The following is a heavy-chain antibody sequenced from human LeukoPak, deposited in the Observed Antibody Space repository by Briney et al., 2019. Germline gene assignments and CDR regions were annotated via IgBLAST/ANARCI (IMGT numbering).Heavy chain of an antibody. D-gene: IGHD1-26*01. V-gene: IGHV3-30-3*01. CDR1: GFTFSDYT. Sequence: GGSLRLSCAASGFTFSDYTMHWVRQAPGKGLEWVAVVSYDGTNKYFADSVKGRSTISRDNSKNTLYLEMNSLRPEDTAVYYCARTATVGQNWFDPWGQGTLVTVSS. CDR3: ARTATVGQNWFDP. J-gene: IGHJ5*02. CDR2: VSYDGTNK.